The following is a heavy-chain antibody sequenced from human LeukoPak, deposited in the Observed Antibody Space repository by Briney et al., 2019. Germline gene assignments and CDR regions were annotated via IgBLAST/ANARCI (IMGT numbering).Heavy chain of an antibody. CDR2: INWNGGST. Sequence: PGGSLRLSCAASGFTFDDYGMSWVRQAPGKGLEWVSGINWNGGSTGYADSVKGRFTISRDNAKNSLYLQMNSLRAEDTALYYCARDGRFVAEISFDYWGQGTLVTVSS. J-gene: IGHJ4*02. CDR3: ARDGRFVAEISFDY. D-gene: IGHD2-21*01. V-gene: IGHV3-20*04. CDR1: GFTFDDYG.